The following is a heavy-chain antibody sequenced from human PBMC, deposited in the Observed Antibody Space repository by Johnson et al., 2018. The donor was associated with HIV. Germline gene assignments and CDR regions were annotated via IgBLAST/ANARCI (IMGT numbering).Heavy chain of an antibody. CDR2: ISSSGSTI. J-gene: IGHJ3*02. CDR1: GFTVSSNY. Sequence: VQLVESGGGLNQPGRSLRLSCAASGFTVSSNYMSWVRQAPGKGLEWVSYISSSGSTIYTADSVKGRFTISRDNAKNSLYLQMNSLRAEDTAVYYCAREIIAAADDIWGQGTMVTVSS. CDR3: AREIIAAADDI. D-gene: IGHD6-13*01. V-gene: IGHV3-11*04.